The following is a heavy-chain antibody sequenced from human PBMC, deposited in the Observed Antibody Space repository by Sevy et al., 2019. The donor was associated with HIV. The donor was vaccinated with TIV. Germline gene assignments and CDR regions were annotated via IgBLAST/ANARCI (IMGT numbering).Heavy chain of an antibody. CDR3: ARGHNWNHVHWFDS. D-gene: IGHD1-20*01. CDR1: GASVSRDNYY. J-gene: IGHJ5*01. Sequence: SETLSLSCSVSGASVSRDNYYWTWIRQPPGRGLEWIGYIYSSGNTHYNSSLSSPVTISLDTSKNHFSLNLRAVTAADTAFYYCARGHNWNHVHWFDSWGQGILVTVSS. V-gene: IGHV4-61*03. CDR2: IYSSGNT.